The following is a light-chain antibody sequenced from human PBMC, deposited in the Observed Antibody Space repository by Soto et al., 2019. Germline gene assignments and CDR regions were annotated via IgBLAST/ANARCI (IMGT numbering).Light chain of an antibody. CDR1: SSDVGGYNY. J-gene: IGLJ1*01. Sequence: VLTQPASVYGSPGQSITISCTGTSSDVGGYNYVSWYQQHPGKAPKLMIYDVSNRPSGVSNRFSGSKSGNTASLTISGLQAEDEADYYCSSYTSSSTLVVFGTGTKVTVL. V-gene: IGLV2-14*01. CDR3: SSYTSSSTLVV. CDR2: DVS.